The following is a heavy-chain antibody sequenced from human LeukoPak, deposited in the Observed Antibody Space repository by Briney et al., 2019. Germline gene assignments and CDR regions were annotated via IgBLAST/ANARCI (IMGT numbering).Heavy chain of an antibody. Sequence: PSETRSLTCTVSGGSISSYYWSWIRQPPGKGLEWIGYIYYSGSTNYNPSLKSRVTISVDTSKNQFSLKLSSVTAADTAVYYCARHSYYYYGMDVWGQGTTVTVSS. CDR3: ARHSYYYYGMDV. V-gene: IGHV4-59*08. CDR1: GGSISSYY. J-gene: IGHJ6*02. CDR2: IYYSGST.